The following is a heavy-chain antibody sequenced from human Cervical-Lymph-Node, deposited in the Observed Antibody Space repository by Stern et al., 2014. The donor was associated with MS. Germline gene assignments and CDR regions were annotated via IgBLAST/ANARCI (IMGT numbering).Heavy chain of an antibody. CDR3: ARGYSSGWYAGSDY. Sequence: MQLVESGGGLVKPGGSLRLSCAASGFSFSDFYMSWIRQAPGEGLEVVSYISGRTSYTKYADSVKGRFTISRDNTKNSLYLQMNSLSAEDTAVYYCARGYSSGWYAGSDYWGQGSLVTVSS. CDR2: ISGRTSYT. CDR1: GFSFSDFY. V-gene: IGHV3-11*06. J-gene: IGHJ4*02. D-gene: IGHD6-19*01.